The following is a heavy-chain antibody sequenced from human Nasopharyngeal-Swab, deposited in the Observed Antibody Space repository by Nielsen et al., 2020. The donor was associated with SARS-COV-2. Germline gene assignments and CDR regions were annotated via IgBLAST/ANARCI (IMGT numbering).Heavy chain of an antibody. CDR1: GFTFSSYE. V-gene: IGHV3-48*03. CDR3: AKLGGLYDFWSGYYDYMDV. J-gene: IGHJ6*03. CDR2: ISSSGSTI. Sequence: GGSLRLSCAASGFTFSSYEMNWVRQAPGKGLEWVSYISSSGSTIYYADSVKGRFTISRDNAKNSLYLQMNSLRAEDTALYYCAKLGGLYDFWSGYYDYMDVRGKGTTVTVSS. D-gene: IGHD3-3*01.